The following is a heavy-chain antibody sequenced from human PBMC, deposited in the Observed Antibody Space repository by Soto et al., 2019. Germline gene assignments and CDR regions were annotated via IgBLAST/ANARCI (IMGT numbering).Heavy chain of an antibody. J-gene: IGHJ4*02. Sequence: QVQLQESGPGLVKPSETLSLTCTVSGGSVGSGTYYWSWIRQPPGKGLEWIGYMYYSGNTNYNPSLKSRVTISLDTSKNQFSLTLNAVTAADTAVYYCATYRSYFSSFDFWGQGTLVTVSS. CDR3: ATYRSYFSSFDF. V-gene: IGHV4-61*01. CDR1: GGSVGSGTYY. D-gene: IGHD6-13*01. CDR2: MYYSGNT.